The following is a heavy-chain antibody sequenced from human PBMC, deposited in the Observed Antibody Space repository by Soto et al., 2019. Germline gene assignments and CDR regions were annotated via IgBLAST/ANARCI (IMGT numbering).Heavy chain of an antibody. CDR1: GFTFSSHW. CDR2: IRTDESTT. D-gene: IGHD3-10*01. V-gene: IGHV3-74*01. Sequence: EVQLVESGGGLVQPGGSLRLSCAASGFTFSSHWMHWVRQVPGKGLVWVSRIRTDESTTGYADSVEGRFTISRDNAKNMLYLQMNSLRDEDTAVYYCARGIEDRGYGMDVWGQGTTVTVSS. CDR3: ARGIEDRGYGMDV. J-gene: IGHJ6*02.